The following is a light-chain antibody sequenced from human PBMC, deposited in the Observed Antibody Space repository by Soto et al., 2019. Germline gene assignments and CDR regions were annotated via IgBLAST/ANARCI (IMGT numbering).Light chain of an antibody. V-gene: IGLV1-47*01. Sequence: QSILTQPPSASGTPGQRVTIFCSGSTSSIGRNFVYWYQQVPGTAPKLLIYRNDQRPSGVPDRFSGSKSGTSASLAISGLRSEDEADYFCTTWDDTLDGVLFGGGTKVTVL. CDR1: TSSIGRNF. CDR3: TTWDDTLDGVL. CDR2: RND. J-gene: IGLJ3*02.